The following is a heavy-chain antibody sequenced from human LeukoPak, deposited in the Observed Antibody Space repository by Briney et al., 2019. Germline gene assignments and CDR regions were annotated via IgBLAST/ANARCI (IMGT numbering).Heavy chain of an antibody. CDR3: AREEDGDYFSYYFDY. V-gene: IGHV1-69*16. CDR2: INPIIGTT. Sequence: SLKDSCKNPGGTFNNYTISWVRQAPRQGLEWMGQINPIIGTTNYAQKLQGRVTITPDESTSTAYMEMSSLRSEDTAVYYCAREEDGDYFSYYFDYWGQGTLVTVSS. CDR1: GGTFNNYT. D-gene: IGHD4-17*01. J-gene: IGHJ4*02.